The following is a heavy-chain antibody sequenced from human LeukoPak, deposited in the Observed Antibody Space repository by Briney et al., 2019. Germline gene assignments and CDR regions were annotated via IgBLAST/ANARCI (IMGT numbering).Heavy chain of an antibody. J-gene: IGHJ4*02. Sequence: GGSLRLSCAASGFTFSSYAMNWVRQAPGKGLEWVSAISGGGASTYYADSVKGRFTVSRDNSKNTLYLQMNSLRAEDTAVYYCATSLRSSSPSYWGQGALVTVSS. CDR3: ATSLRSSSPSY. CDR2: ISGGGAST. D-gene: IGHD6-13*01. CDR1: GFTFSSYA. V-gene: IGHV3-23*01.